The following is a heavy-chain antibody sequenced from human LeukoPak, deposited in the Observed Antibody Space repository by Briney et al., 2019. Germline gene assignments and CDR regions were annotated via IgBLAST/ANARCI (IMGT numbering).Heavy chain of an antibody. V-gene: IGHV1-8*01. Sequence: GASVKVSCKASGYTFTSYDINWVRQATGQGLEWMGWMNPNSGNTGYAQKFQGRVTMTRNTSISTAYMELSSLRSEDTAVYYCARGPICSGGSCYSLNWFDSWGRGTLVTVCS. D-gene: IGHD2-15*01. J-gene: IGHJ5*01. CDR1: GYTFTSYD. CDR3: ARGPICSGGSCYSLNWFDS. CDR2: MNPNSGNT.